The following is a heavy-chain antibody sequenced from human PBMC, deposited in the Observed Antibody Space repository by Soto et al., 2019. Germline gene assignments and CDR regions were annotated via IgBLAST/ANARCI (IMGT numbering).Heavy chain of an antibody. CDR3: SRAVPAAKRWFDS. Sequence: QVELVESGGGVVQPGGSLRLACAASGFTFSSYGMHWVRQAPGKGLEWVAVIWFDGSKEFYAASVEGRFTISRDNSKNMVYLEMNSPRDVDTAAYYCSRAVPAAKRWFDSWGQGTLVTVSS. CDR2: IWFDGSKE. CDR1: GFTFSSYG. D-gene: IGHD2-2*01. J-gene: IGHJ5*01. V-gene: IGHV3-33*01.